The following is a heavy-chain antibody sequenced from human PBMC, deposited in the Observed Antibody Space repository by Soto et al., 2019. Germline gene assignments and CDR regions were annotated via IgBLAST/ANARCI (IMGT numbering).Heavy chain of an antibody. CDR1: GGSMISYY. CDR3: VRTDYYDSRGHYDPPLFAY. J-gene: IGHJ4*02. Sequence: SETLSLTCTVSGGSMISYYWSWIRQPPGKGLEWIGYIYYSGSTNYNPSLKSRVTISVDTSKNQFSLRLSSVTAADTAVYYCVRTDYYDSRGHYDPPLFAYWGQGSLVTVSS. V-gene: IGHV4-59*01. CDR2: IYYSGST. D-gene: IGHD3-22*01.